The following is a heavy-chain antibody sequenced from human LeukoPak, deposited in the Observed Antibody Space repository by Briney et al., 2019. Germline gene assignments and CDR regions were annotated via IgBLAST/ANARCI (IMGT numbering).Heavy chain of an antibody. V-gene: IGHV4-39*01. CDR1: GGSISSSSYY. CDR2: IYYSGST. Sequence: SETLSLTCTVSGGSISSSSYYWGWIRQPPGKGLEWIGSIYYSGSTYYNPSLKSRVTISVDTSKNQFSLKLSSVTAADTAVYYCASRINTVLYYFDYWGQGTPVTVSS. CDR3: ASRINTVLYYFDY. D-gene: IGHD2/OR15-2a*01. J-gene: IGHJ4*02.